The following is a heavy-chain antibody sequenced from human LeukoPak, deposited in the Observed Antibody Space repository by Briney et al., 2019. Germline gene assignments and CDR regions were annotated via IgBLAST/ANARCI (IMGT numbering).Heavy chain of an antibody. J-gene: IGHJ4*02. Sequence: KPSETLSLTCTVSGGSISSGGYYWSWIRQHPGKGLEWIGYIYYSGSTYYNPSLKSRVTISVDTSKNQFSLKLSSVTAADTAVYYCARGGEASGGIVVVPAATVFDYWGQGTLVTVSS. CDR3: ARGGEASGGIVVVPAATVFDY. D-gene: IGHD2-2*01. CDR1: GGSISSGGYY. CDR2: IYYSGST. V-gene: IGHV4-31*03.